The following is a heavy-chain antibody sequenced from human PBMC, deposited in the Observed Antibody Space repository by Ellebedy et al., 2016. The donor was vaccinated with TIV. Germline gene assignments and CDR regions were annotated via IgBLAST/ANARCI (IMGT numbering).Heavy chain of an antibody. CDR3: ARRKTTITTFDY. CDR2: MYYSGSS. Sequence: MPSETLSLTCTVSGGSIRNYYCTWIRQPPGKGLEWIGHMYYSGSSNYNPSLKSRVTISVDTSKNQFSLKLSSVTAADTAVYYCARRKTTITTFDYWGQGTLVTVSS. D-gene: IGHD3-9*01. J-gene: IGHJ4*02. CDR1: GGSIRNYY. V-gene: IGHV4-59*08.